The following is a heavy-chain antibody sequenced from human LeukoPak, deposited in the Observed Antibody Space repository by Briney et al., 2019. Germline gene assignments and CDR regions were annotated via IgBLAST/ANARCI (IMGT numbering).Heavy chain of an antibody. CDR2: ISSSGSTI. CDR3: ARDRPLGYCSSTSCFPANTPLDY. J-gene: IGHJ4*02. CDR1: GFTFSDYY. D-gene: IGHD2-2*01. Sequence: PGGSLRLSCAASGFTFSDYYISWIRQAPGKGLEWVSYISSSGSTIYYADSVKGRFTISRDNAKNSLYLQMNSLRAEDTAVYYCARDRPLGYCSSTSCFPANTPLDYWGQGTLVTVSS. V-gene: IGHV3-11*01.